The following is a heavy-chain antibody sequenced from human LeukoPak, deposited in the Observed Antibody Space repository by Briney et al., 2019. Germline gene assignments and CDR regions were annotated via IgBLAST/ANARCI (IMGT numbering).Heavy chain of an antibody. CDR1: GFTFSSYG. Sequence: PGGSLRLSCAASGFTFSSYGMHWVRQAPGKGLEWVAVIWYDGSNKYYADSVKGRFTISRDNSKNTLYLQMNSLRAEDTAVYYCARDTGIAAAGRPNWFDPWGQGTLVTVSS. V-gene: IGHV3-33*01. D-gene: IGHD6-13*01. CDR2: IWYDGSNK. CDR3: ARDTGIAAAGRPNWFDP. J-gene: IGHJ5*02.